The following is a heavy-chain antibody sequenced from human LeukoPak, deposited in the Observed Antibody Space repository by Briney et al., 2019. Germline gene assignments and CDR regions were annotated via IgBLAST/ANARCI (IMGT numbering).Heavy chain of an antibody. CDR3: ARDRVYCSGGSCYSIFDY. D-gene: IGHD2-15*01. V-gene: IGHV3-21*01. CDR1: GFTFSYFG. J-gene: IGHJ4*01. Sequence: PGGSLRLACVASGFTFSYFGMNWVRQAPGKGLEWVSSISRTSTFIYYEDSVKGRFTMSRDNAKNSLYLQMDSLRAEDTAVYYCARDRVYCSGGSCYSIFDYWGHGTLVTVSS. CDR2: ISRTSTFI.